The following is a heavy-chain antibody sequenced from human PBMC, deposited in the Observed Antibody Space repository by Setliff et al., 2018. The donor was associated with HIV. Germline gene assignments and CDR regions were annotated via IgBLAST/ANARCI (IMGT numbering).Heavy chain of an antibody. CDR3: VSGPLSGYGYYFDY. CDR1: GGSISSYY. D-gene: IGHD3-3*01. Sequence: SETLSLTCTVSGGSISSYYGSWIRQSAGKGLEWIGRIYSSGSTNYNPSLKSRVTRSVDTSKNQFSLRLSSVTAADTAVYYCVSGPLSGYGYYFDYWGQGALVTVSS. J-gene: IGHJ4*02. V-gene: IGHV4-4*07. CDR2: IYSSGST.